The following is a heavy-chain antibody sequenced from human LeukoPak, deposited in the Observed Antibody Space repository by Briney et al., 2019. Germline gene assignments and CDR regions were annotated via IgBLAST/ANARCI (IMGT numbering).Heavy chain of an antibody. CDR3: ARDHSNWEGVDC. V-gene: IGHV3-48*01. Sequence: GGSLRLSCAASGFTFSSYSMNWVRQAPGKGLEWVSYISSSSSTTYYADSVKGRFTISRDNAKNSLYLQMNSLRAEDTAVYHCARDHSNWEGVDCWGQGTLVTVSS. CDR1: GFTFSSYS. D-gene: IGHD1-26*01. CDR2: ISSSSSTT. J-gene: IGHJ4*02.